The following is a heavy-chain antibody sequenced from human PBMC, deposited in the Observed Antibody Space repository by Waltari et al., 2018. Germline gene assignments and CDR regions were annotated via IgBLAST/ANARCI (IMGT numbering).Heavy chain of an antibody. V-gene: IGHV4-34*01. CDR2: INHRGST. Sequence: QVQLQQWGAGLLKPSETLSLTCAVYGGSFSGYYWSWIRQPPGKGLEWIGEINHRGSTNYNPSLKSRVTMSVDTSKNQFSLKLSSVTAADTAVYYCARDLVQYYDFWSGYSLGWFDPWGQGTLVTVSS. J-gene: IGHJ5*02. D-gene: IGHD3-3*01. CDR1: GGSFSGYY. CDR3: ARDLVQYYDFWSGYSLGWFDP.